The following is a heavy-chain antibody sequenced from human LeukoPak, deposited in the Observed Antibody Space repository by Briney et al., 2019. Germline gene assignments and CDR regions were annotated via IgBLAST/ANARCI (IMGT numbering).Heavy chain of an antibody. CDR1: GYSISSGYY. D-gene: IGHD3-22*01. CDR3: ARDYYDSSGPSDAFDI. Sequence: PSETLSLTCTVSGYSISSGYYWGWIRQPPGKGLEWIGSIYHSGSTYYNPSLKSRVTISVDTSKNQFSLKLSSVTAADTAVYYCARDYYDSSGPSDAFDIWGQGTMVTVSS. CDR2: IYHSGST. J-gene: IGHJ3*02. V-gene: IGHV4-38-2*02.